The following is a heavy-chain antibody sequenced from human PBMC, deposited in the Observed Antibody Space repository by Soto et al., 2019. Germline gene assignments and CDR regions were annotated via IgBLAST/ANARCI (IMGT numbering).Heavy chain of an antibody. V-gene: IGHV2-26*01. Sequence: QVTLKESGPVLVKPTQTLTLTCTVSGFSLSNARMGVSWIRQPPGKALEWLAHIFSSDANSYNTSMNSRLNISKDTAKCRLVLTTPYVDPVDTGTYCCTRSPPLPPRPRRHWVFELWGRGALVTVSS. CDR2: IFSSDAN. J-gene: IGHJ2*01. CDR1: GFSLSNARMG. CDR3: TRSPPLPPRPRRHWVFEL.